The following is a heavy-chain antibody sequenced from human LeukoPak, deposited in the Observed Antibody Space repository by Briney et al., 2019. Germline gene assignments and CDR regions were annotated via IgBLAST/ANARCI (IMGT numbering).Heavy chain of an antibody. CDR3: ARGRDSYAKPMGY. CDR1: GGSFSGYY. J-gene: IGHJ4*02. D-gene: IGHD5-18*01. V-gene: IGHV4-34*01. Sequence: SETLSLTCAVYGGSFSGYYWSWIRQPPGKGLEWIGEINHSGSTNYNPSLKSRVTISVDTSKNQFSLKLSSVTAADTAVYYCARGRDSYAKPMGYWGQGTLVTVSS. CDR2: INHSGST.